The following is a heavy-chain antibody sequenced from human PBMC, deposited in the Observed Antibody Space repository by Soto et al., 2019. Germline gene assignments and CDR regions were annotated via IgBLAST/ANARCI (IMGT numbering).Heavy chain of an antibody. Sequence: SGPTLVNPTQTLTLTCTFSGFSITTSRMRVSWIRQSPGKALEWLARIDWDGDEFYNTSLRTRLTISKDTSKNQVVLAMTNMDCVDTATNYCARMGGSFRWIDYWGQGTLVTVSS. J-gene: IGHJ4*01. D-gene: IGHD3-10*01. CDR1: GFSITTSRMR. CDR3: ARMGGSFRWIDY. CDR2: IDWDGDE. V-gene: IGHV2-70*04.